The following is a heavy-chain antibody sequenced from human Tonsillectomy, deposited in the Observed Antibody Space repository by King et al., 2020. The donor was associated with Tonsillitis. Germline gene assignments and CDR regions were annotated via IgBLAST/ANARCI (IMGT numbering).Heavy chain of an antibody. J-gene: IGHJ4*02. D-gene: IGHD3-22*01. V-gene: IGHV3-23*03. CDR2: IYGGGVSK. CDR1: GFTFNNYA. Sequence: VQLVESGGGLVQPGGSLRLSCAASGFTFNNYAMSWVSQSPGKGLEWVSVIYGGGVSKYYADYVKGRFTVSRDNSKSTRYMQMHRLRAEETAVYYCAKDNLGPYSSGPPDYWGRRSLVTVSS. CDR3: AKDNLGPYSSGPPDY.